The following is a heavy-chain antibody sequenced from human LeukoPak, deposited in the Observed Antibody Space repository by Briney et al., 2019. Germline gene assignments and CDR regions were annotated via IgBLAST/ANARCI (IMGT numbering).Heavy chain of an antibody. D-gene: IGHD6-25*01. CDR1: GFTFSSYT. CDR2: ISSSSSYI. V-gene: IGHV3-21*01. CDR3: ATSGYNYWYFAL. J-gene: IGHJ2*01. Sequence: GGSLRLSCAASGFTFSSYTMNWVRQAPGEGREWVSSISSSSSYIYYADSVKGRFTISRDNAKNSLYLQMSSLRAEDTAVYYCATSGYNYWYFALWGRGTLVTVSS.